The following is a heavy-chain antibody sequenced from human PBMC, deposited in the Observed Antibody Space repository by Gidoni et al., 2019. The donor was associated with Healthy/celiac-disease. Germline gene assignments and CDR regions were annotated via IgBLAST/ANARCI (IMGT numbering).Heavy chain of an antibody. CDR1: GFTVSSNY. V-gene: IGHV3-53*01. CDR3: ARVGYGSGVFDY. CDR2: INRGGRT. J-gene: IGHJ4*02. Sequence: EVQLVESGGGLIQPGGSLRLSCAASGFTVSSNYMSWVRQAPGKGLEWVSVINRGGRTYYADSVKGRFTIARDNSKNTLYLQMNSLRAEDTAVYYCARVGYGSGVFDYWGQGTLVTVSS. D-gene: IGHD3-10*01.